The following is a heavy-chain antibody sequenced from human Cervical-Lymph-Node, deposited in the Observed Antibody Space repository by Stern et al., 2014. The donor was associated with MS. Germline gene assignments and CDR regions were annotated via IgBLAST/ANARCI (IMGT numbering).Heavy chain of an antibody. CDR3: AKVWGGTLTTEIDY. D-gene: IGHD4-11*01. V-gene: IGHV3-23*04. Sequence: EVQLVESGGGLAQPGGSLRLSCAASGFTFRSYAMTWVRQAPGKGLEWVSGISGSGASTYYADSVKGRFMISRDNSKHTLSLQMDSLRAEDTAVYYCAKVWGGTLTTEIDYWGQGTLVTVSS. CDR1: GFTFRSYA. CDR2: ISGSGAST. J-gene: IGHJ4*02.